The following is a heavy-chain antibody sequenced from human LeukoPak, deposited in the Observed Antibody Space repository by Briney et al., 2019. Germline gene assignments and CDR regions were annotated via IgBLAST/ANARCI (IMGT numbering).Heavy chain of an antibody. J-gene: IGHJ4*02. CDR2: IYYSGST. CDR3: ARLSGFGELMPFDY. Sequence: SETLSLTCTVSGGSISSSSYYWGWIRQPPGRGLEWIGSIYYSGSTYYNPSPKSRVTIFVDTSKNQFSLKLSSVTAADTAVYYCARLSGFGELMPFDYWGQGTLVTVSS. D-gene: IGHD3-10*01. CDR1: GGSISSSSYY. V-gene: IGHV4-39*01.